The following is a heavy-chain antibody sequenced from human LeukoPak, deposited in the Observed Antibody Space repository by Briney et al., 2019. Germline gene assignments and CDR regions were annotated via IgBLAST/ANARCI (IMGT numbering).Heavy chain of an antibody. V-gene: IGHV4-61*02. D-gene: IGHD2-2*01. J-gene: IGHJ4*02. Sequence: SQTLSLTCTVSGGSISSGSYYCSWIRQPAGKGLEWIGRIYTSGSTNYNPSLKSRVTISVDTSKNQFSLKLSSVTAADTAVYYCARVYCSSTSCWGFDYWGQGTLVTVSS. CDR1: GGSISSGSYY. CDR3: ARVYCSSTSCWGFDY. CDR2: IYTSGST.